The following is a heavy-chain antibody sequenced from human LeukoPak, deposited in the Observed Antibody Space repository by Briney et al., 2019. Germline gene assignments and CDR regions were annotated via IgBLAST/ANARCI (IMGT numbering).Heavy chain of an antibody. V-gene: IGHV1-46*01. CDR3: ARDLGLGPKPPWYYFDY. J-gene: IGHJ4*02. CDR1: GYTFTSYY. D-gene: IGHD2-2*03. Sequence: ASVKVSCKASGYTFTSYYMHWVRQAPGQGLEWMGIINPSGGSTSYAQKFQGRVIMTRDTSTSTVYMELSSLRSEDTAVYYCARDLGLGPKPPWYYFDYWGQGTLVAVSS. CDR2: INPSGGST.